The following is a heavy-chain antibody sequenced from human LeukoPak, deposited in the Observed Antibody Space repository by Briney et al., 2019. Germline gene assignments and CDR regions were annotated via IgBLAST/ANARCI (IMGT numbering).Heavy chain of an antibody. CDR2: ISRGGDEI. J-gene: IGHJ4*02. CDR3: ARGRPDRGYSYGRDFDY. Sequence: PGGSLRLSCAASGFSFSTYEMSWVRQAPGKGLQWISYISRGGDEIYYGDSVKGRFTVSRDNAKNSLYLQMNSLRGEDTAVYYCARGRPDRGYSYGRDFDYWGQGTLVTVSS. V-gene: IGHV3-48*03. D-gene: IGHD5-18*01. CDR1: GFSFSTYE.